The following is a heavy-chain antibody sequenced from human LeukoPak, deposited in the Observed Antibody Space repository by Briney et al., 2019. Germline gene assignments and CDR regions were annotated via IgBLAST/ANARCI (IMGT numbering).Heavy chain of an antibody. Sequence: GGSLRLSCAASGFTFSSYGMHWVRQAPGKGLEWVAFIRYDGSNKYYADSVKGRFTISRDNSKNTLYLQMNSLRAEDTAVYYCARDLTTVIAHVLYFDSWGQGTLVTVSS. CDR2: IRYDGSNK. J-gene: IGHJ4*02. D-gene: IGHD4-11*01. CDR1: GFTFSSYG. CDR3: ARDLTTVIAHVLYFDS. V-gene: IGHV3-30*02.